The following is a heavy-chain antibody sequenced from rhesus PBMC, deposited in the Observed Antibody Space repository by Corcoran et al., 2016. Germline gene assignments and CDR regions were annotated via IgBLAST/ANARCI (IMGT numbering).Heavy chain of an antibody. V-gene: IGHV4S2*01. CDR1: GASISSNY. Sequence: QVQLQESGPGRVKPSETLPLTCAVSGASISSNYWSWLRPAPGTGMELIGRIYGSGGSTDYNPSLKSRVTISIDTSKNQFSLKLSSVTAADTAVYYWARDGRGYYTGGDRFDVWGPGVLVTVSS. D-gene: IGHD2-21*01. CDR2: IYGSGGST. J-gene: IGHJ5-1*01. CDR3: ARDGRGYYTGGDRFDV.